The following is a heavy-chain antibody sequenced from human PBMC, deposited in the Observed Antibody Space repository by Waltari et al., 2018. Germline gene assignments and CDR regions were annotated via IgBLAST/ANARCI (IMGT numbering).Heavy chain of an antibody. V-gene: IGHV4-31*03. CDR2: IYYSGTT. CDR3: ARAAYVRGVIWGAFDI. J-gene: IGHJ3*02. CDR1: GGSISSGGYY. Sequence: QVQLQESGPGLVKPSQTLSLTCTVSGGSISSGGYYWSWVRQHPGKGLEWIGYIYYSGTTYYNPSLKSRVTISVDTSKNQFSLKLSSVTAADTAVYYCARAAYVRGVIWGAFDIWGQGTMVTVSS. D-gene: IGHD3-10*02.